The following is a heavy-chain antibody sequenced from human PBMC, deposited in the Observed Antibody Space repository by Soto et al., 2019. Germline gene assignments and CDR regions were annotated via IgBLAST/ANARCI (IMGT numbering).Heavy chain of an antibody. CDR3: AISLIAATSVAY. Sequence: GGSLRLPWTAFGFAFSSNAMSWVRQAPGKGLEWVSTIGTSGRDTYYADSVKGRFTISRDNSRNTLELQMSSLRAEDTALYYCAISLIAATSVAYWGPGTQDTVSS. CDR1: GFAFSSNA. V-gene: IGHV3-23*01. J-gene: IGHJ4*02. CDR2: IGTSGRDT. D-gene: IGHD2-15*01.